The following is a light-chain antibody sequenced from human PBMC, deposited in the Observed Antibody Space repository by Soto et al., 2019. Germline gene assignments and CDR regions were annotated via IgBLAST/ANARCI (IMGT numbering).Light chain of an antibody. CDR3: CAYAGSYTFDVV. Sequence: QSALTQPRSVSGSPGQSVTISCTGTSSDVGGYNYVSWYQRHPGKAPKLIIYDVSERPSGVPDRFSGSKSGNTASLTISGLQAEDEAEYYCCAYAGSYTFDVVFGGGTKLTVL. CDR2: DVS. CDR1: SSDVGGYNY. V-gene: IGLV2-11*01. J-gene: IGLJ2*01.